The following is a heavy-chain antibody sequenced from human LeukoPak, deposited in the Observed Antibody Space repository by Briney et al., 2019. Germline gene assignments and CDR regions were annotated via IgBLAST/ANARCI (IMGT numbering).Heavy chain of an antibody. CDR2: IYYSGST. J-gene: IGHJ2*01. Sequence: SETLSLTCTVSGGSISSGGYYWSWIRQHPGKGLEWIGYIYYSGSTNYNPSLKSRVTISVDTSKNQFSLKLSSVTAADTAVYYCARLYYDIYTGTNWYFDLWGRGTLVTVSS. V-gene: IGHV4-61*08. CDR3: ARLYYDIYTGTNWYFDL. D-gene: IGHD3-22*01. CDR1: GGSISSGGYY.